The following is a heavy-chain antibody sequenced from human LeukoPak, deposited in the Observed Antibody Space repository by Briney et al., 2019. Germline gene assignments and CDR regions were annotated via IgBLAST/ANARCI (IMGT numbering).Heavy chain of an antibody. J-gene: IGHJ4*02. CDR1: GFTFSSYG. CDR3: ARDERVGYSYGDY. CDR2: ISSSSSDI. Sequence: PGGSLRLSCAPSGFTFSSYGMSWVRQAPGKGLESVSSISSSSSDIYYADAVKGRFTISRDNAKNSLYLLMNSLRAEDTAVYYCARDERVGYSYGDYWGQGTLVTVSS. V-gene: IGHV3-21*01. D-gene: IGHD5-18*01.